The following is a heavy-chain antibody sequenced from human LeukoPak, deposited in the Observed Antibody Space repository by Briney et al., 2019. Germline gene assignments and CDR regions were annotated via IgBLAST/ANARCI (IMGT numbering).Heavy chain of an antibody. CDR1: GFTFRDYW. D-gene: IGHD6-13*01. CDR2: VKQDGTEK. J-gene: IGHJ4*02. V-gene: IGHV3-7*01. Sequence: GGSLRLSCEASGFTFRDYWMTWVHQAPGKGLEWVANVKQDGTEKFYVDSVKGRFTISRDNGKNSLYLQMNSLRVEDTAIHYCARAGGTSWADYWGQGTLVTVSS. CDR3: ARAGGTSWADY.